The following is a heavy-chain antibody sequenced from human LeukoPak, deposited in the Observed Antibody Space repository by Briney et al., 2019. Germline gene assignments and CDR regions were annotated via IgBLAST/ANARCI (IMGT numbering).Heavy chain of an antibody. D-gene: IGHD7-27*01. CDR2: IRYDGSKK. CDR1: GFIFSSYG. Sequence: PGGSLRLSCAASGFIFSSYGMHWVRQAPGKGLEWVAFIRYDGSKKYYADSVKGRFTISRDNANNSLFLQMNSLRAEDTAVYYCARLGAGSYFDYWGQGTLVTVSS. J-gene: IGHJ4*02. CDR3: ARLGAGSYFDY. V-gene: IGHV3-30*02.